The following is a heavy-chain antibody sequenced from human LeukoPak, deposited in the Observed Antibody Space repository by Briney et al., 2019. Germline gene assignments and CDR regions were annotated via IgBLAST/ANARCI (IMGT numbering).Heavy chain of an antibody. D-gene: IGHD2-2*01. Sequence: PSETLSLTCTVSGDSISSSSYYWGWIRQPPGKGLEWIGSIYYSGSTYYNSSLKSRVTISVDTSKSQFSLKLSSVTAADTAVYYCARLRYCSSTSCRPTYYYYYYMDVWGKGTTVTVSS. V-gene: IGHV4-39*01. CDR2: IYYSGST. CDR3: ARLRYCSSTSCRPTYYYYYYMDV. J-gene: IGHJ6*03. CDR1: GDSISSSSYY.